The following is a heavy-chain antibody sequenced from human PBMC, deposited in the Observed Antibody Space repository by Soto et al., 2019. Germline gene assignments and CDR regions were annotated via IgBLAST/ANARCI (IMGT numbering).Heavy chain of an antibody. Sequence: GGSLRLSCAASGFTFSSYAMSWVRQAPGKGLEWVSAISGSGGSTYYADSVKGRFTISRDNSKNTLYLQMSSLRAEDTAVYYCAKADRPAILSYYYDSSGYYYDYWGQGTLVTVSS. J-gene: IGHJ4*02. CDR2: ISGSGGST. D-gene: IGHD3-22*01. CDR1: GFTFSSYA. V-gene: IGHV3-23*01. CDR3: AKADRPAILSYYYDSSGYYYDY.